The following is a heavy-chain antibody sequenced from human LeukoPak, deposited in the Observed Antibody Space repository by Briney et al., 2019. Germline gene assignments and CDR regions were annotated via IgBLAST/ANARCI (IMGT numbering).Heavy chain of an antibody. CDR1: DDSFTTHY. CDR3: VRDPTTVTKGFDI. CDR2: ISYIGST. V-gene: IGHV4-59*11. J-gene: IGHJ3*02. Sequence: SETLSLTCTVSDDSFTTHYWTWIRQPPGKGLEWIGYISYIGSTNYNPSLKSRVAISVDTSKNQFSLKLSSVTAADTAVYYCVRDPTTVTKGFDIWGQGTMVTVSS. D-gene: IGHD4-17*01.